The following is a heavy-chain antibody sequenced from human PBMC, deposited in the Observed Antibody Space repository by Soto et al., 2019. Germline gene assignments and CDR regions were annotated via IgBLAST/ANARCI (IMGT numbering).Heavy chain of an antibody. J-gene: IGHJ3*02. CDR3: ARGSTVTASFPFDI. Sequence: GGSLRLSCVASGFTFSSYDMHWVHQATGKGLEWVSAIGTAADTYYAGSVKGRFTISRENARDSLYLQMNSLRAGDTAVYYCARGSTVTASFPFDIWGQGTMVTVSS. CDR2: IGTAADT. D-gene: IGHD2-21*02. V-gene: IGHV3-13*04. CDR1: GFTFSSYD.